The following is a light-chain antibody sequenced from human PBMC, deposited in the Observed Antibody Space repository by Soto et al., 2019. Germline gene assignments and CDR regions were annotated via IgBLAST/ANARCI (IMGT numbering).Light chain of an antibody. CDR1: QSVSSY. Sequence: EIVLTQSPATLSLSPGERATLSCRASQSVSSYLAWYQQKPGQAPRLLIYDASNRATGIPARFSGSGSGTDFTRTISSLEPEEVAVYYCQQRSNWPTFGQGTKLEI. V-gene: IGKV3-11*01. J-gene: IGKJ2*01. CDR2: DAS. CDR3: QQRSNWPT.